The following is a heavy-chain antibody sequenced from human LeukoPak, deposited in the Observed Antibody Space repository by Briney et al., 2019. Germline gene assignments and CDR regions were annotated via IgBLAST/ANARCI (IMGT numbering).Heavy chain of an antibody. CDR1: GYTFTSYD. CDR2: MNPNSGNT. Sequence: ASVKFSCKASGYTFTSYDINWVRQATGQGLEWMGWMNPNSGNTGYAQKFQGRVTMTRNTSISTAYMELSSLRSEDTAVYYCARVGSGWYYFDYWGQGTLVTVSS. CDR3: ARVGSGWYYFDY. J-gene: IGHJ4*02. D-gene: IGHD6-19*01. V-gene: IGHV1-8*01.